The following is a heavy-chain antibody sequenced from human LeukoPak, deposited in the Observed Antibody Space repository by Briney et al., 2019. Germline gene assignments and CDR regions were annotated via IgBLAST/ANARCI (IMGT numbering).Heavy chain of an antibody. CDR3: AKVLSGSQDY. V-gene: IGHV3-23*01. CDR1: GFTFSSYA. D-gene: IGHD1-26*01. Sequence: PGGSLRLSCAASGFTFSSYAMSWVRQAPGKGLEWVSTIGGGGESTYYADSVKGRFTISRDNSKNKVYLQMNSLRAEDTAVYYCAKVLSGSQDYWGQGTLVTVFS. CDR2: IGGGGEST. J-gene: IGHJ4*02.